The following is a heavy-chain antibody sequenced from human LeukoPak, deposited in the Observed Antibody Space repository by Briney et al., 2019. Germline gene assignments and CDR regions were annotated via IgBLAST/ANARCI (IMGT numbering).Heavy chain of an antibody. J-gene: IGHJ5*02. Sequence: PGGSLRLPCAASGLPFNSYAMSWVRHAPGEGLEWVSAISGSGGSTYYADSVKGRFTISRDNSKNTLYLQMNSLRAEDTAVYYCAKDIAVAAPPDWFDPWGQGTLVTVSS. CDR2: ISGSGGST. CDR1: GLPFNSYA. V-gene: IGHV3-23*01. CDR3: AKDIAVAAPPDWFDP. D-gene: IGHD6-19*01.